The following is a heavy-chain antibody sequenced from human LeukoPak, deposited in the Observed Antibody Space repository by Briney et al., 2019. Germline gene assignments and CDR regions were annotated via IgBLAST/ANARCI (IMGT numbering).Heavy chain of an antibody. CDR3: ARDQYYGSGTYYNSSKGYFDY. V-gene: IGHV3-48*03. J-gene: IGHJ4*02. CDR2: ISSSGSTI. CDR1: GFTFSSYE. Sequence: GGSLRLSCAASGFTFSSYEMNWVRQAPGKGLEWVSYISSSGSTIYYADSVKGRFTISRDNAKNSLYLQMNRLRAEDTAVYYCARDQYYGSGTYYNSSKGYFDYWGQGTLVTVSS. D-gene: IGHD3-10*01.